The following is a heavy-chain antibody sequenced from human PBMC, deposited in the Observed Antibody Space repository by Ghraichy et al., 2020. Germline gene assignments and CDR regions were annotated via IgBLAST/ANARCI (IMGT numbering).Heavy chain of an antibody. V-gene: IGHV1-69*13. D-gene: IGHD2-2*01. CDR3: ARGPGDIVVVPAAMLAYYYYMDV. CDR1: GGTFSSYA. CDR2: IIPIFGTA. Sequence: SVKVSCKASGGTFSSYAISWVRQAPGQGLEWMGGIIPIFGTANYAQKFQGRVTITADESTSTAYMELSSLRSEDTAVYYCARGPGDIVVVPAAMLAYYYYMDVWGKGTTVTVSS. J-gene: IGHJ6*03.